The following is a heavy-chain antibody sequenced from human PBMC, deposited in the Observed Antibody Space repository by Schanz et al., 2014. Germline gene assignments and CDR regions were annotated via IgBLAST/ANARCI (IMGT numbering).Heavy chain of an antibody. V-gene: IGHV3-23*01. Sequence: EVQLLESGGGLVQPGGSLRLSCLASGFAFSSYGMNWLRQAPGKGLEWVSVIGVDGTTTYYADSVKGRFTISRDNSKNTLYLQMNSLRAEDTAVYYCARVALPGYSSPRDAFDIWGQGTMVTVSS. D-gene: IGHD5-18*01. CDR3: ARVALPGYSSPRDAFDI. CDR2: IGVDGTTT. J-gene: IGHJ3*02. CDR1: GFAFSSYG.